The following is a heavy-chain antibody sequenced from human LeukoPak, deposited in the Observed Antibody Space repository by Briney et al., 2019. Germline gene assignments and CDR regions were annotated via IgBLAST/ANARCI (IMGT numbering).Heavy chain of an antibody. CDR3: ARFSSGCSTSSCYLTY. J-gene: IGHJ4*02. CDR1: GGSLSSHY. V-gene: IGHV4-59*11. Sequence: SETLSLTCSVSGGSLSSHYWSWIRQPPGKGLELIGHIHDTGSTFYNPSLRGRVTISLDTSNNQFSLKLTSMTAADTAVYYCARFSSGCSTSSCYLTYWGQGALVTVSS. D-gene: IGHD2-2*01. CDR2: IHDTGST.